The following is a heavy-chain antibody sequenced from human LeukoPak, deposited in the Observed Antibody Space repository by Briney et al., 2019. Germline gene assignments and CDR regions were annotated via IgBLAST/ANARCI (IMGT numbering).Heavy chain of an antibody. D-gene: IGHD5-18*01. V-gene: IGHV3-48*04. CDR1: GFTFSSYS. J-gene: IGHJ3*02. CDR2: INRTSGTM. CDR3: ARGRTRVTDAFDI. Sequence: GGSLRLSCAASGFTFSSYSMNWVRQAPGKGLEWVSYINRTSGTMYYADSVKGRFTISRDNAKNLLSLQMSSLRAEDTAIYYCARGRTRVTDAFDIWGQGTMVTVSS.